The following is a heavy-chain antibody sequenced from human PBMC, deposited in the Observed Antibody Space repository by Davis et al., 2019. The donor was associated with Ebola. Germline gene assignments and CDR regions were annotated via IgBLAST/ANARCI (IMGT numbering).Heavy chain of an antibody. CDR3: ARHYESSRRGGEFDP. Sequence: PSETLSLTCTVSGGSISSSSYYWGWIRQPPGKGLEWIGSIYYSGSTYYNPSLKSRVTISVDTSKNQFSLKLSSVTAADTAVYYCARHYESSRRGGEFDPWGQGTLVTVSS. V-gene: IGHV4-39*01. CDR2: IYYSGST. J-gene: IGHJ5*02. CDR1: GGSISSSSYY. D-gene: IGHD3-16*01.